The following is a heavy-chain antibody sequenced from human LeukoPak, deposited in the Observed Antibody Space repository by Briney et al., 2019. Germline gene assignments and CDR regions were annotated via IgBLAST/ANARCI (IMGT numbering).Heavy chain of an antibody. CDR1: GGSISGYY. CDR3: ARDSDQAGTFDY. J-gene: IGHJ4*02. CDR2: IYYSGST. D-gene: IGHD6-13*01. V-gene: IGHV4-59*01. Sequence: SETLSLTCTVSGGSISGYYWSWIRQPPGKGLEWIGYIYYSGSTNYNPSLKSRVTISVDTSKNPFSLKLSSVTAADTAVYYCARDSDQAGTFDYWGQGTLVTVSS.